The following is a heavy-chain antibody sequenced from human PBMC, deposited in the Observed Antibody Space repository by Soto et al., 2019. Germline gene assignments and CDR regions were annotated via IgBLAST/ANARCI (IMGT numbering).Heavy chain of an antibody. D-gene: IGHD2-2*02. CDR2: INPTSGST. CDR1: GFTFNSYY. J-gene: IGHJ5*02. Sequence: ASVKVSCKASGFTFNSYYIHWVRRAPGQGPGQGLEWMGIINPTSGSTSYAQKFQGRVTMTRDTSTSTVSMELSSLRSEDTAVYFCAREEGRIVVVPTAIGGTWFDPWGQGTLVTVSS. V-gene: IGHV1-46*02. CDR3: AREEGRIVVVPTAIGGTWFDP.